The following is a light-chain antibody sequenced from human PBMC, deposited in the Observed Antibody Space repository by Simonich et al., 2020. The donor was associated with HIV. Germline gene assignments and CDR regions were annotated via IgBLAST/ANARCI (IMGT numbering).Light chain of an antibody. Sequence: QSALTQPASVSGSPGQSITISCPGTSSDVGVYNYVSWYQQHPGKAPKLMIYDVMNRPSGVDNRFAGSKSGNTASLTISGLQAEDEADYYCSSYTTSNTWVFGGGTKLTVL. J-gene: IGLJ3*02. CDR2: DVM. CDR3: SSYTTSNTWV. CDR1: SSDVGVYNY. V-gene: IGLV2-14*03.